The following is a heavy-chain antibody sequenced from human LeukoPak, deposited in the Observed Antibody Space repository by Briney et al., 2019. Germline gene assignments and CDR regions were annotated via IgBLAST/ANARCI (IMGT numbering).Heavy chain of an antibody. J-gene: IGHJ4*02. CDR3: VTGVPWD. Sequence: ASVKVSCKASGNTFTTYDFNWVRQAPGQGFEWMGWMNPKTGRTGFAQKLRGRFTMTRNISINTAYLEVTNLRFEDTALYYCVTGVPWDWGQGSLITVSS. V-gene: IGHV1-8*01. D-gene: IGHD1-26*01. CDR2: MNPKTGRT. CDR1: GNTFTTYD.